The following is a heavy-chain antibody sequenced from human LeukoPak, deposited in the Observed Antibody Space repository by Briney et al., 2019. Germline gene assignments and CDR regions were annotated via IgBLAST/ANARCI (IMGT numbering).Heavy chain of an antibody. CDR3: ARGGYSSSWRYYYYMDV. V-gene: IGHV4-39*07. D-gene: IGHD6-13*01. CDR1: GGSISSSSYY. J-gene: IGHJ6*03. Sequence: SETLSLTCTVSGGSISSSSYYWGWIRQPPGKGLEWIGSIYYSGSTYYNPSLKSRVTISVDTSKNHFSLKLSSVTAADTAVYYCARGGYSSSWRYYYYMDVWGKGTTVTVSS. CDR2: IYYSGST.